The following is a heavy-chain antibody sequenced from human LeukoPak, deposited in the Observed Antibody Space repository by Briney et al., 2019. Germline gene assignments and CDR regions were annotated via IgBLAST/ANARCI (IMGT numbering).Heavy chain of an antibody. V-gene: IGHV4-39*01. J-gene: IGHJ4*02. Sequence: SETLSLTCTVSGGSISSSSYYWGWIRQPPGKGLEWIGSIYYSGSTYYSPSLKSRVTISVDTSKNQFSLNLSSVTAADTAVYYCARYDRVTVAYYFDYWGQGTLVTVSS. CDR1: GGSISSSSYY. D-gene: IGHD4-23*01. CDR3: ARYDRVTVAYYFDY. CDR2: IYYSGST.